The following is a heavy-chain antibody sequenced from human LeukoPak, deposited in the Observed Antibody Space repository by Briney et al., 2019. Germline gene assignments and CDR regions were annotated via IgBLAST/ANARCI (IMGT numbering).Heavy chain of an antibody. V-gene: IGHV4-34*01. CDR2: INHSGST. J-gene: IGHJ6*04. D-gene: IGHD3-10*01. CDR3: ARSPWFPYYYGSGSYSV. CDR1: GGSFSGYY. Sequence: PSETLSLTCAVYGGSFSGYYWSWIRQPPGKGLEWIGEINHSGSTNYNPSPKSRVTISVDTSKNQFSLKLSSVTAADTAVYYCARSPWFPYYYGSGSYSVWGKGTTVTISS.